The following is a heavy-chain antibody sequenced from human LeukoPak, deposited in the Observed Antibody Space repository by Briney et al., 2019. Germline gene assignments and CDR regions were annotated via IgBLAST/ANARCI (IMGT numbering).Heavy chain of an antibody. CDR3: ARDRSPVAGNLVIFYFGY. D-gene: IGHD6-19*01. CDR2: INPNSGGT. V-gene: IGHV1-2*02. CDR1: GYTFTGYY. Sequence: ASVKVSCKASGYTFTGYYMHWVRQAPGQGLEWMGWINPNSGGTNYAQKFQGRVTMTRDTSISTAYMELSRLRSDDTAVYYCARDRSPVAGNLVIFYFGYWGQGTLVTVSS. J-gene: IGHJ4*02.